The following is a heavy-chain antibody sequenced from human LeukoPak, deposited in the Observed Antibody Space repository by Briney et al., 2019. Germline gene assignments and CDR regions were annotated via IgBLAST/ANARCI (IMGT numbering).Heavy chain of an antibody. CDR3: AREMDTAMAVSDY. J-gene: IGHJ4*02. Sequence: GGSLRLSCAASGFTFSSYSMNWVRQAPGKGLEWVSSISSSSSYIYYADSVKGRFAISRDNAKNSLYLQMDSLRAEDTAVYYCAREMDTAMAVSDYWGQGTLVTVSS. CDR2: ISSSSSYI. V-gene: IGHV3-21*01. CDR1: GFTFSSYS. D-gene: IGHD5-18*01.